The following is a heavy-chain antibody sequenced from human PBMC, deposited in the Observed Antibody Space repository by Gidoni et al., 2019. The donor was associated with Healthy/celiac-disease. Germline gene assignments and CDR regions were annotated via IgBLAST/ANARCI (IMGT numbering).Heavy chain of an antibody. V-gene: IGHV3-23*01. J-gene: IGHJ4*02. D-gene: IGHD5-18*01. CDR3: AKKQGYSYGTY. Sequence: AASGFTFSSYAMSWVRQAPGKGLEWVSAISGSGGSTYYADSVKGRFTISRDNSKNTLYLQMNSLRAEDTAVYYCAKKQGYSYGTYWGQGTLVTVSS. CDR1: GFTFSSYA. CDR2: ISGSGGST.